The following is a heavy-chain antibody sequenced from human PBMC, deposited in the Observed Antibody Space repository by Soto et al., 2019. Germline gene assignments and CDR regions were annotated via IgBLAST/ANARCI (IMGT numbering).Heavy chain of an antibody. CDR3: ARDLWGYCGTDCYPLDV. D-gene: IGHD2-21*02. CDR1: GISISGYY. V-gene: IGHV4-59*01. Sequence: SETLSLTCTVSGISISGYYWSWIRQPPGKGLEWIGYMYNTGSTVYNPSFKSRVTISVDTSKNQFSLKLNSVTAADTAVYYCARDLWGYCGTDCYPLDVWGQGTTVT. J-gene: IGHJ6*02. CDR2: MYNTGST.